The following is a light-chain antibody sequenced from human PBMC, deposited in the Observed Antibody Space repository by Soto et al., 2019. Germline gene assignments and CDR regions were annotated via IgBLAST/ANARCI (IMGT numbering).Light chain of an antibody. CDR3: SSYAGSNNLRM. V-gene: IGLV2-8*01. CDR2: EVN. CDR1: SSDVGGYDY. J-gene: IGLJ3*02. Sequence: SALTQPPSASGSPGQSVTISCAGTSSDVGGYDYVSWYQQHPGKAPKLIIYEVNKRPSGVPDRFSGSKSANTASLTVSGLQAEDEADYYCSSYAGSNNLRMFGGGTKVTVL.